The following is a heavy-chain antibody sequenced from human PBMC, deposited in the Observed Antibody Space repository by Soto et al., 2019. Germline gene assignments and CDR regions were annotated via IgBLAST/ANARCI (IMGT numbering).Heavy chain of an antibody. Sequence: SVKVSCKASGGTFSSYAISWVRQAPGQGLEWMGGIIPIFGTANYAQKFQGRVTITADESTSTAYMELSSLRSEDTAVYYCARDLGSSGWGVYYYYYYGMDVWGQGTTVTVSS. D-gene: IGHD6-19*01. CDR3: ARDLGSSGWGVYYYYYYGMDV. V-gene: IGHV1-69*13. CDR2: IIPIFGTA. CDR1: GGTFSSYA. J-gene: IGHJ6*02.